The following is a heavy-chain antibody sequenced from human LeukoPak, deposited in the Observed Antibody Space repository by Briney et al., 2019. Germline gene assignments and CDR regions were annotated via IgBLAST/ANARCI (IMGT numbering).Heavy chain of an antibody. CDR3: ARGIAAAVGNWFDP. V-gene: IGHV1-69*13. Sequence: ASVKVSCKASGGTFSSYAISWVRQAPGQGLEWMGGIIPIFGTANYAQKSQGRVTITADESTSTAYMELSSLRSEDTAVYYCARGIAAAVGNWFDPWGQGTLVTVSS. J-gene: IGHJ5*02. CDR2: IIPIFGTA. D-gene: IGHD6-13*01. CDR1: GGTFSSYA.